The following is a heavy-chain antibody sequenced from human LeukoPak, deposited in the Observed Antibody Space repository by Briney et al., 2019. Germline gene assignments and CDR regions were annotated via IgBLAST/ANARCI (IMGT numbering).Heavy chain of an antibody. Sequence: PGGSLRLSCAASGFTVSSNYMSWVRQAPGKGLEWVSVIYSGGSTYYADSVKGRFTISRDNSKNTLYLQMNSLRAEDTAVYYCARTGDGYNFGAFDIWGQGTKVTVSS. CDR3: ARTGDGYNFGAFDI. J-gene: IGHJ3*02. CDR1: GFTVSSNY. CDR2: IYSGGST. D-gene: IGHD5-24*01. V-gene: IGHV3-53*01.